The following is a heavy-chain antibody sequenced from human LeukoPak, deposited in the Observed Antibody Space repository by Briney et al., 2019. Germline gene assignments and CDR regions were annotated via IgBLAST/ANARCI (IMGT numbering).Heavy chain of an antibody. CDR1: GFSFSSYW. V-gene: IGHV3-7*01. Sequence: PGVSLRLSCAACGFSFSSYWMSWVRQAPAKGLEWVANIKHEGSEKYYVNSVKGRFAISRDNARNSLYLKMNSLRAEDTAVYYCACCSRRKSLFRGAGQSAFDIWGQGTIVTVSS. CDR3: ACCSRRKSLFRGAGQSAFDI. CDR2: IKHEGSEK. J-gene: IGHJ3*02. D-gene: IGHD3-10*01.